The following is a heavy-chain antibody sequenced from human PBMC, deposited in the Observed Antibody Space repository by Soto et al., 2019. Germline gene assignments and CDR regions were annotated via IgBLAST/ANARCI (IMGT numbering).Heavy chain of an antibody. J-gene: IGHJ5*02. V-gene: IGHV3-23*01. D-gene: IGHD3-3*01. CDR2: ISGSGGST. CDR3: AGSITIFGVVIPNWFDP. CDR1: GFTFSSYA. Sequence: GGSLRLSCAASGFTFSSYAMSWVRQAPGKGLEWVSAISGSGGSTYYADSVKGRFTISRDNSKNTLYLQMNSLRAEDTAVYYCAGSITIFGVVIPNWFDPWGQGTLVTVSS.